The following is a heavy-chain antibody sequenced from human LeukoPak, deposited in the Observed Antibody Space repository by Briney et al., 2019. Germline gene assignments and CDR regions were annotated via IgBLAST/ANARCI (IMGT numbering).Heavy chain of an antibody. V-gene: IGHV3-7*01. CDR2: INEDGSLK. CDR1: GFAFSNFW. CDR3: ARDWAPVSMKAVPFDC. D-gene: IGHD2/OR15-2a*01. Sequence: PGGSLRLSCAASGFAFSNFWMSWVRQAPGKGPEWVANINEDGSLKNYVDSVEGRFTVSRDNAKNALDLQMNSLRLEDTAVYYCARDWAPVSMKAVPFDCWGQGTLVTVSS. J-gene: IGHJ4*02.